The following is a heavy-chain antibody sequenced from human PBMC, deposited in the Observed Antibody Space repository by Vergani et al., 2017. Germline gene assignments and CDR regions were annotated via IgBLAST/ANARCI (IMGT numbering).Heavy chain of an antibody. CDR3: ARANRNRLAVVATDC. J-gene: IGHJ4*02. CDR2: INPTTGNP. D-gene: IGHD1-14*01. V-gene: IGHV7-4-1*01. CDR1: GYSFNNYA. Sequence: QEPLVLSGSVLKTPGASVTVFCKPSGYSFNNYAIHWVRQAPGQGLEWMGWINPTTGNPTYARALTGRFVFSLDTSISTAYVQIGSLKAEDTAVYFCARANRNRLAVVATDCWGEGGLLAVSS.